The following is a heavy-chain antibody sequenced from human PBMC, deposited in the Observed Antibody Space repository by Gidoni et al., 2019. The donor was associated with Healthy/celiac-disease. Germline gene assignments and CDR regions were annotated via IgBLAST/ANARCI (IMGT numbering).Heavy chain of an antibody. CDR3: TRLDSSGPTYMDV. D-gene: IGHD6-19*01. CDR1: GFTFSGSA. Sequence: EVQLVESGGGLVQPGGSLKLSCAASGFTFSGSAMHWVRQASGKGLEWVGRIRSKANSYATAYAASVKGRFTISRDDSKNTAYLQMNSLKTEDTAVYYCTRLDSSGPTYMDVWGKGTTVTVSS. V-gene: IGHV3-73*02. CDR2: IRSKANSYAT. J-gene: IGHJ6*03.